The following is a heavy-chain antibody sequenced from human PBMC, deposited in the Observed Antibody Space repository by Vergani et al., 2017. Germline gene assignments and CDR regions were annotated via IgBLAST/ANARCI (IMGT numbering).Heavy chain of an antibody. J-gene: IGHJ4*02. CDR1: GFTFSSYW. CDR2: IKQDGSEK. CDR3: ARRYYDFWSGYSPIDY. D-gene: IGHD3-3*01. Sequence: EVQLVESGGGLVKPGGSLRLSCAASGFTFSSYWMSWVRQAPGKGLEWVANIKQDGSEKYYVDSVKGRFTIYRDNAKNSLYLQMNSLRAEDTSVYYCARRYYDFWSGYSPIDYWGQGTLVTVSS. V-gene: IGHV3-7*01.